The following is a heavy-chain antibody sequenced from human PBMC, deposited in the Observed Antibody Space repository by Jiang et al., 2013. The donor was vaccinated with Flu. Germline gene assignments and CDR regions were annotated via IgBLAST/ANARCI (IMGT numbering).Heavy chain of an antibody. J-gene: IGHJ4*02. CDR1: GGSISSYY. CDR3: ARDLSYGYDY. CDR2: IYHSGST. D-gene: IGHD4-17*01. V-gene: IGHV4-38-2*02. Sequence: GPGLVKPSETLSLTCTVSGGSISSYYWGWIRQPPGKGLEWIGSIYHSGSTYYNPSLKSRVTISVDTSKNQFSLKLSSVTAADTAVYYCARDLSYGYDYWGQGTLVTVSS.